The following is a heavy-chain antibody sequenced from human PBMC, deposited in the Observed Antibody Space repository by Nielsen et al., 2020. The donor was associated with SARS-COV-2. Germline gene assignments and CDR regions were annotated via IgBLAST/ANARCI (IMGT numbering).Heavy chain of an antibody. CDR3: ARERVGGITIFGVVTRYGMDV. CDR2: IYYSGST. Sequence: WIRQPPGKGLEWIGSIYYSGSTYCNPSLKSRVTISVDTSKNQFSLKLSSVTAADTALYYCARERVGGITIFGVVTRYGMDVWGQGTTVTVSS. V-gene: IGHV4-38-2*02. J-gene: IGHJ6*02. D-gene: IGHD3-3*01.